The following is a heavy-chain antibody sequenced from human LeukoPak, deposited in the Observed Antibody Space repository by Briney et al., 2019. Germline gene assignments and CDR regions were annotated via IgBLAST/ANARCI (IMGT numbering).Heavy chain of an antibody. CDR3: ASGITTVRGVISYGMDV. CDR2: IYSGGST. J-gene: IGHJ6*02. D-gene: IGHD3-10*01. Sequence: GGSLRLSCAASGFTVSSNYMSWVRQAPGKGLEWVSVIYSGGSTYYADSVKSRFTISRHNSKNTLYLQMNSLRAEDTAVYYCASGITTVRGVISYGMDVWGQGTTVTVSS. CDR1: GFTVSSNY. V-gene: IGHV3-53*04.